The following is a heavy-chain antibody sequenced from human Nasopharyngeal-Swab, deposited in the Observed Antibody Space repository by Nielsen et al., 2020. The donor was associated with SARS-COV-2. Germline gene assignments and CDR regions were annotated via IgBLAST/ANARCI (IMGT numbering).Heavy chain of an antibody. J-gene: IGHJ5*02. CDR1: GFTFSSYA. CDR2: ISGSGGST. V-gene: IGHV3-23*01. CDR3: AKNQHGGRFDP. Sequence: GESLKISCAASGFTFSSYAMSWVRQAPGKGLEWVSAISGSGGSTYYADSVKGRFTISRDNSKNTLSLQMNSLRAEDTAVYYCAKNQHGGRFDPWGQGTLVTVSS. D-gene: IGHD4-23*01.